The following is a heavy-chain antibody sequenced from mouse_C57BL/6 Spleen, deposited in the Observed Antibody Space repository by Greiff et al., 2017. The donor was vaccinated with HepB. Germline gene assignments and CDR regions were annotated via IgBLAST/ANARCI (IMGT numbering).Heavy chain of an antibody. Sequence: QVQLQQSGAELVRPGASVTLSCKASGYTFTDYEMHWVKQTPVHGLEWIGAIDPETGGTAYNQKFKGKAILTADKSSSTAYMELRSLTSEDSAVYYCTRPYDYGPFAYWGQGTLVTVSA. J-gene: IGHJ3*01. V-gene: IGHV1-15*01. CDR2: IDPETGGT. CDR3: TRPYDYGPFAY. CDR1: GYTFTDYE. D-gene: IGHD2-4*01.